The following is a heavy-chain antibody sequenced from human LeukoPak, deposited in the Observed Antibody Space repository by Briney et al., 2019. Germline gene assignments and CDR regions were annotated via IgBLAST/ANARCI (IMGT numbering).Heavy chain of an antibody. V-gene: IGHV1-8*01. CDR1: GYTFTSYD. CDR3: ARTLSYSSSWYIYFDY. Sequence: ASVTVSCKASGYTFTSYDINWVRQAPGQGLEWMGWMNPNSGNTGYAQKFQGRVTMTRNTSISTAYMELSSLRSEDTAVYYCARTLSYSSSWYIYFDYWGQGTLVTVSS. D-gene: IGHD6-13*01. CDR2: MNPNSGNT. J-gene: IGHJ4*02.